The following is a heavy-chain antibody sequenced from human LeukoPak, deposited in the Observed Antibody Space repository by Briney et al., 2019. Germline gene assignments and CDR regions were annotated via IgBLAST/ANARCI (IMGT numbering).Heavy chain of an antibody. J-gene: IGHJ6*02. CDR3: ARFHGSGSYYKRVYGMDV. V-gene: IGHV1-69*13. Sequence: ASVKVSCKASGGTFSSYAISWVRQAPGQGLEWMGGIIPIFGTANYAQKFQGRDTITADESTSTAYMELSSLRSEDTAVYYCARFHGSGSYYKRVYGMDVWGQGTTVTVSS. CDR2: IIPIFGTA. D-gene: IGHD3-10*01. CDR1: GGTFSSYA.